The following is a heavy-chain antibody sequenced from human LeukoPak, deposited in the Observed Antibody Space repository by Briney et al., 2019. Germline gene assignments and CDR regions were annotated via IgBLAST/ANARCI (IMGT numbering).Heavy chain of an antibody. V-gene: IGHV3-74*01. D-gene: IGHD2-15*01. Sequence: GGSLRLSCAASGFTFSRHWMLWVRQAPGKGLVWVSRINLDGSKTNYADSVKGRFTISRDNAKNTVYLQMSSLRADDTAVYYCARVSTGSSSYDYWGQGTMVTVSS. CDR1: GFTFSRHW. CDR2: INLDGSKT. J-gene: IGHJ4*02. CDR3: ARVSTGSSSYDY.